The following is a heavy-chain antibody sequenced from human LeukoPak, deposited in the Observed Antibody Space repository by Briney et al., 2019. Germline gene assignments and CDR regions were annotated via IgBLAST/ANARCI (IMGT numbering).Heavy chain of an antibody. D-gene: IGHD3-22*01. CDR2: ISAYNGST. CDR3: ARDDEDGYYDSSGYYYNYY. Sequence: ASVKVSCKASGYTFTSYGISWVRRAPGQGLEWMGWISAYNGSTNYAQKLQGRVTMTTDTSTSTAYMELRSLRSDDTAVYYCARDDEDGYYDSSGYYYNYYWGQGTLVTVSS. J-gene: IGHJ4*02. V-gene: IGHV1-18*01. CDR1: GYTFTSYG.